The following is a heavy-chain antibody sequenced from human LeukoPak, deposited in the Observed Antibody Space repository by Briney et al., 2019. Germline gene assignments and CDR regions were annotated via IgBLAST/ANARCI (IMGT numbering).Heavy chain of an antibody. CDR2: ISAYNGNT. CDR3: ARDQIPSGYSYALGSSDY. Sequence: ASVKVSCKASGYTFTSYGISWVRQAPGQGLEWMGWISAYNGNTNHAQKLQGRVTMTTDTSTSTAYMELRSLRSDDTAVYYCARDQIPSGYSYALGSSDYWGQGTLVTVSS. D-gene: IGHD5-18*01. J-gene: IGHJ4*02. V-gene: IGHV1-18*01. CDR1: GYTFTSYG.